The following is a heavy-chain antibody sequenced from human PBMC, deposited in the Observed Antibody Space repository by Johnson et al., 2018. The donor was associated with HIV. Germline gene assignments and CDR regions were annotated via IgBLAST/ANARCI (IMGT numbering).Heavy chain of an antibody. CDR1: GFTFSSYG. V-gene: IGHV3-30*03. CDR3: ARGGRAHYGGNFGAFDI. Sequence: QVQLVESGGGLVKPGRSLRLSCAASGFTFSSYGMHWVRQAPGKGLEWVAVISYDGSNKYYADSVKGRFTISRDNAKNSLYLQMNSLRAEDTAGDYCARGGRAHYGGNFGAFDIWGQGTMVTVSS. D-gene: IGHD4-23*01. CDR2: ISYDGSNK. J-gene: IGHJ3*02.